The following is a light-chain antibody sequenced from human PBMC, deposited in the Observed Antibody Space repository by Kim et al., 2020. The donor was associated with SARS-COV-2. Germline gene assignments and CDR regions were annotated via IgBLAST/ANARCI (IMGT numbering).Light chain of an antibody. CDR2: GKN. Sequence: ALGRTVSFTCQGDSIRTYYAGWYQQKPGQAPVLVIYGKNNRPSGLPDRFSGSSSGDTASLTITGAQAEDEADYYCNSRDSSGNLYVFGTGTKVTVL. J-gene: IGLJ1*01. V-gene: IGLV3-19*01. CDR3: NSRDSSGNLYV. CDR1: SIRTYY.